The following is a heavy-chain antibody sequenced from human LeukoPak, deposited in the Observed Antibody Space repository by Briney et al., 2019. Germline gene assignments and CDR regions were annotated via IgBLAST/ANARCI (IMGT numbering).Heavy chain of an antibody. D-gene: IGHD3-22*01. CDR1: GYSISSGYY. Sequence: SETLSLTCTVSGYSISSGYYWGWIRQPPGKGLEWIGSIYHSGSTYYNPSLKSRVTISVDTSKNQFSLKLSSVTAADTAVYYCARDSSYYYDSSGSFNDYWGQGTLVTVSS. CDR2: IYHSGST. J-gene: IGHJ4*02. V-gene: IGHV4-38-2*02. CDR3: ARDSSYYYDSSGSFNDY.